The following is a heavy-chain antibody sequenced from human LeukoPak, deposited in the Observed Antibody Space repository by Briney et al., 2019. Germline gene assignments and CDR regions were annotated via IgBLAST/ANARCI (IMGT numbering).Heavy chain of an antibody. Sequence: GASVKVSCKASGYTFTSYGISWVRQAPGQGLEWMGWISAYNGNTNYAQKLQGRVTMTTDTSTSTAYMELRSLRSDDTAVYYCARDPNRITIFGVARNAFDIWGQGTMVTVSS. D-gene: IGHD3-3*01. CDR2: ISAYNGNT. J-gene: IGHJ3*02. V-gene: IGHV1-18*01. CDR3: ARDPNRITIFGVARNAFDI. CDR1: GYTFTSYG.